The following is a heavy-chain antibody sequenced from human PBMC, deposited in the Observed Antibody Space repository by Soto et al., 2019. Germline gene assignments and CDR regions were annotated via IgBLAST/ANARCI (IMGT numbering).Heavy chain of an antibody. V-gene: IGHV4-4*07. CDR2: VYASGST. D-gene: IGHD1-26*01. CDR1: GDSISVYY. Sequence: PSETLSLTSTVSGDSISVYYWNWIRQPAGKGLEWIGRVYASGSTNYNPSLKSRVTMSVDTSKKQFSLKLSSVTAADTAVYYCAREKFWGYSASYYYFDYWGQGTMVTVSS. CDR3: AREKFWGYSASYYYFDY. J-gene: IGHJ4*02.